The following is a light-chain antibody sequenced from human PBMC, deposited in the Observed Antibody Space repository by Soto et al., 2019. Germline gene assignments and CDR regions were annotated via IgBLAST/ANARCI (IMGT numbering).Light chain of an antibody. CDR1: QNINTN. CDR2: GAS. J-gene: IGKJ4*01. V-gene: IGKV3-15*01. Sequence: VMTQSPATLSASPGERVTLSCRASQNINTNLVWYQHKPGQAPRVLLYGASSRARGVPARFSGSGSGTDFTLTISSLQSEDFATYYCQQANSFPLTFGGGTKVEI. CDR3: QQANSFPLT.